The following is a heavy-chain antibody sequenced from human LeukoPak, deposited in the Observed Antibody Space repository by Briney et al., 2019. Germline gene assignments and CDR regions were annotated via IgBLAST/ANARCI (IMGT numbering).Heavy chain of an antibody. CDR2: ISYDGSNK. V-gene: IGHV3-30*18. D-gene: IGHD6-13*01. J-gene: IGHJ4*02. Sequence: GGSLRLSCAASGFTFSSYGMHWVRQAPGKGLEWVAVISYDGSNKCYADSVKGRFTISRDNSKNTLYLQMNSLRAEDTAVYYCAKGSVAAAGHIDYWGQGTLVTVSS. CDR1: GFTFSSYG. CDR3: AKGSVAAAGHIDY.